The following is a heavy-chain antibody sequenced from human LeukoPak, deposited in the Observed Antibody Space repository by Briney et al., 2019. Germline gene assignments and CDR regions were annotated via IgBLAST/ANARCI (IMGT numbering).Heavy chain of an antibody. V-gene: IGHV4-34*01. D-gene: IGHD3-22*01. Sequence: SETLSLTCAVYGGSFSGSYWNWIRQPPGKGLEWIGEVNHSGRTHYNPSLKSRVTISVDTSRNQFSLKLSSMTAADTAVYYCARYYDSSGSGDYYFDYWGQGTLVTVSS. CDR2: VNHSGRT. CDR1: GGSFSGSY. CDR3: ARYYDSSGSGDYYFDY. J-gene: IGHJ4*02.